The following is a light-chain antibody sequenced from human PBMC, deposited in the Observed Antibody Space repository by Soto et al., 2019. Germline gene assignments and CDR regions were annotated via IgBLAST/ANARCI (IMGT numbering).Light chain of an antibody. Sequence: QSVLTQPASVSGSPGQSIAISCTGTSSDVGGYKYVSWYQQYPGKAPKLMNYDVSNRPTGVADRFSSSKSGNTASLTISRLQSEDEADYYSSSYTSHTAYVLGTGTKLTVL. CDR2: DVS. CDR3: SSYTSHTAYV. CDR1: SSDVGGYKY. V-gene: IGLV2-14*01. J-gene: IGLJ1*01.